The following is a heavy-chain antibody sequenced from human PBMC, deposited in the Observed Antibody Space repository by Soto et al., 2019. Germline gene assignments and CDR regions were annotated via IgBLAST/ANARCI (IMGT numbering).Heavy chain of an antibody. CDR2: ISYDGSNK. CDR3: AKDLSGDSNPFDY. D-gene: IGHD3-22*01. V-gene: IGHV3-30*18. CDR1: GFTFSSYG. Sequence: PGGSLRLSCAASGFTFSSYGMHWVRQAPGKGLEWVAVISYDGSNKYYADSVKGRFTISRDNSKNTLYLQMNSLRAEDTAVYYCAKDLSGDSNPFDYWGQGTLVTVS. J-gene: IGHJ4*02.